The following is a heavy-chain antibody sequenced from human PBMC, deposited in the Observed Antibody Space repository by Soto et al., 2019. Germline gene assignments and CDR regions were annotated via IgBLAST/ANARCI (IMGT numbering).Heavy chain of an antibody. V-gene: IGHV5-10-1*01. Sequence: ESLKISCKGSGYSFAGYWITWVRQMPGKGLEWMGRIDSSDSYTNYSPSFQGHVTISADKSISTAYLQWSSLKASDTAMYYCARRGRVYYYYYGMDVWGQGTTVTVS. CDR3: ARRGRVYYYYYGMDV. J-gene: IGHJ6*02. CDR1: GYSFAGYW. CDR2: IDSSDSYT.